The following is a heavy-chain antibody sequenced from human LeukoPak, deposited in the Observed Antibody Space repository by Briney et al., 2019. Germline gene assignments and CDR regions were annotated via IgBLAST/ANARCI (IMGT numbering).Heavy chain of an antibody. V-gene: IGHV3-53*04. D-gene: IGHD3-22*01. CDR1: GFTVSTTY. Sequence: PGGSLRLSCVVSGFTVSTTYMSWVRQAPGKGLEWVSTLYRGGATYYADSVKGRFSISRHDSSNTLFLQMNSLRPEDTAVCYCARGDYYDDCGYSDWGQGTLVTVSS. CDR2: LYRGGAT. J-gene: IGHJ4*02. CDR3: ARGDYYDDCGYSD.